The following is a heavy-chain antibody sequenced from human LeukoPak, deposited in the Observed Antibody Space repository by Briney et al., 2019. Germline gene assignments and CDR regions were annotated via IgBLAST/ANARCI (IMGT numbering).Heavy chain of an antibody. CDR3: AKGIYSSGWSYFDY. Sequence: GGSLRLTCAASGFTFSNSAMSWVRQAPGKGLEWVSTLSGSGITTYYADSVKGRFTISRDNSKNTLYLQMNTLRAEDSALYYCAKGIYSSGWSYFDYWGHGTLVTVSS. V-gene: IGHV3-23*01. D-gene: IGHD6-19*01. CDR2: LSGSGITT. CDR1: GFTFSNSA. J-gene: IGHJ4*01.